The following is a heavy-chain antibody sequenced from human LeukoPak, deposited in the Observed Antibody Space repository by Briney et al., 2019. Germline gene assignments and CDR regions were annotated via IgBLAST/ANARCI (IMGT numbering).Heavy chain of an antibody. CDR3: VKRGLYIFLLVFLKFDY. CDR2: INHSGST. D-gene: IGHD3-3*02. J-gene: IGHJ4*02. CDR1: GGSFSGYY. Sequence: PSETLSLTCAVYGGSFSGYYWSWIRQPPGKGLEWIGEINHSGSTNYNPSLKSRVTISVDTSKNQFSLKLSSVTAADTAVYYCVKRGLYIFLLVFLKFDYGGQGPLVTVSS. V-gene: IGHV4-34*01.